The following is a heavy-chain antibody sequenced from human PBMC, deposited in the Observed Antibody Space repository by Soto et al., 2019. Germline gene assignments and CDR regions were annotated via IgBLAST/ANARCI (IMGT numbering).Heavy chain of an antibody. CDR3: ARDEDGYNERGSDY. V-gene: IGHV1-2*02. J-gene: IGHJ4*02. D-gene: IGHD5-12*01. Sequence: ASVKVSCKASGYTFTGYYMHWVRQAPGQGLEWMGWINPNSGGTNYAQKFQGRVTMTRDTSISAAYMELSRLRSDDTAVYYCARDEDGYNERGSDYWGQGTLVTVSS. CDR2: INPNSGGT. CDR1: GYTFTGYY.